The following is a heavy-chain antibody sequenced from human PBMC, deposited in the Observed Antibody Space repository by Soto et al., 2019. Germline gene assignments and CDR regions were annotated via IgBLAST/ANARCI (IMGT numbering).Heavy chain of an antibody. J-gene: IGHJ4*02. CDR2: ISSSSSYI. D-gene: IGHD3-3*01. CDR1: GFTFSSYS. Sequence: PGGSLRLSCAASGFTFSSYSMSWARQAPGRGLEWVSSISSSSSYIYYADSVKGRFTISRDNAKNSLYLQMNSLRAEDTAVYYCARDSYDFWTAYSYWGQGTQVTVSS. V-gene: IGHV3-21*01. CDR3: ARDSYDFWTAYSY.